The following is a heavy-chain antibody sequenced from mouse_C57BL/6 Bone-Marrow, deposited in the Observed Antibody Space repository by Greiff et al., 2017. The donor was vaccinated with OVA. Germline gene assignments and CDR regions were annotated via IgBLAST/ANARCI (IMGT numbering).Heavy chain of an antibody. Sequence: EAGGGLVQPKGSLKLSCAASGFTFNTYAMHWVRQAPGKGLEWVARIRSKSSNYATYYADSVKDRFTISRDDSQSMLYLQMNNLKTEDTAMYYGVREGDYGYDLNYFDYWGQGTTLTVSS. J-gene: IGHJ2*01. CDR3: VREGDYGYDLNYFDY. D-gene: IGHD2-2*01. V-gene: IGHV10-3*01. CDR1: GFTFNTYA. CDR2: IRSKSSNYAT.